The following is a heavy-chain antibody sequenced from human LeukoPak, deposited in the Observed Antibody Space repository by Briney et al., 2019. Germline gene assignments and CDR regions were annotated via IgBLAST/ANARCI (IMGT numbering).Heavy chain of an antibody. CDR2: ISGRGDRI. Sequence: GGSLRLSCAASGFTFSSYAMSWVRQAPGKGLEWVSAISGRGDRIFYADSVKGRFTISRDNSKNTLYLQMNSLRAEDTAVYYCAKALSDGGSLDYWGQGTLVTVSS. CDR1: GFTFSSYA. V-gene: IGHV3-23*01. D-gene: IGHD4-23*01. J-gene: IGHJ4*02. CDR3: AKALSDGGSLDY.